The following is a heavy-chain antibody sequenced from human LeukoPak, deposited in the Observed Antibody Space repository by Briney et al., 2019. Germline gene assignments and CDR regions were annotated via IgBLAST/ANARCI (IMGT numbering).Heavy chain of an antibody. D-gene: IGHD3-3*01. CDR3: ARHHYDFWSGYPLCSYMDV. V-gene: IGHV3-48*03. CDR1: GFTFSSYE. J-gene: IGHJ6*03. Sequence: GGSLRLSCAASGFTFSSYEMNWVRQAPGKGLEWVSYISSSGSTIYYADSVKGRFTIFRDNAKNSLYLQMNSLRAEDTAVYYCARHHYDFWSGYPLCSYMDVWGKGTTVTVSS. CDR2: ISSSGSTI.